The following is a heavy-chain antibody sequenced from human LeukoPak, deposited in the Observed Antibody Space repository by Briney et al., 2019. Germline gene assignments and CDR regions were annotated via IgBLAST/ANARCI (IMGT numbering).Heavy chain of an antibody. V-gene: IGHV3-23*01. CDR3: AKDPNGDYIGAFDF. J-gene: IGHJ3*01. D-gene: IGHD4-17*01. Sequence: SEFRFSKFAIIRCWPDPEKRLEWVSAITANGGYTLYADAVKGRFTVSRDNSKNTLYLQINSLRPEDTAMYYCAKDPNGDYIGAFDFWGQGTMVTVSS. CDR1: EFRFSKFA. CDR2: ITANGGYT.